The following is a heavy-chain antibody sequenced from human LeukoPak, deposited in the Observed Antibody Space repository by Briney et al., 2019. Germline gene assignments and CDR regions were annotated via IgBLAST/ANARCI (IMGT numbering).Heavy chain of an antibody. J-gene: IGHJ4*02. D-gene: IGHD3-3*01. V-gene: IGHV1-2*06. CDR1: GYTFTGYY. CDR2: INPNSGGT. Sequence: ASVKVSCKASGYTFTGYYMHWVRQAPGQGLEWMGRINPNSGGTNYAQKFQGRVTMTRDTSISTAYMELSRLRSDDTAVYYCARDGPNDFWSGYPDYWGQGTLVTVSS. CDR3: ARDGPNDFWSGYPDY.